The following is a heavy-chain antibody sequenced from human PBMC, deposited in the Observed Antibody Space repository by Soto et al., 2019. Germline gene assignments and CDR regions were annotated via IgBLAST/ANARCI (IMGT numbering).Heavy chain of an antibody. CDR3: ARDHSRYCSSPICYPLHX. D-gene: IGHD2-2*01. CDR1: GFTFSSYS. V-gene: IGHV3-21*01. Sequence: GGSLRLSCAASGFTFSSYSMNWVRQAPGKGLEWVSSISSSSSYIYYADSVKGRFTISRDNDKNSLYLQMNSLRAEDTAVYYCARDHSRYCSSPICYPLHXWGQGTLVTVSX. J-gene: IGHJ4*02. CDR2: ISSSSSYI.